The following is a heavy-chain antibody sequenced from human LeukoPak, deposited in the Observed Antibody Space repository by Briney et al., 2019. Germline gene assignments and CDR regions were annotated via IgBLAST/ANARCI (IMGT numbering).Heavy chain of an antibody. D-gene: IGHD3-3*01. CDR2: ISGSGGST. CDR1: GFTFSSYS. Sequence: GGSLRLSCAASGFTFSSYSMNWVRQAPGKGLEWVSTISGSGGSTDYADSVKGRFTISRDHSKNTVHLQMDSLRAEDTAIYYCAREGDFWSGYPIDHYYYMDVWGKGTTVTVTS. V-gene: IGHV3-23*01. J-gene: IGHJ6*03. CDR3: AREGDFWSGYPIDHYYYMDV.